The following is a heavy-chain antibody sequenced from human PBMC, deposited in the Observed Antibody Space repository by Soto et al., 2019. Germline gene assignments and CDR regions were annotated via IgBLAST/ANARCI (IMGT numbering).Heavy chain of an antibody. CDR1: GYTFTSYY. D-gene: IGHD6-19*01. V-gene: IGHV1-46*01. J-gene: IGHJ6*02. CDR2: INPSGGST. Sequence: ASVKVSCKASGYTFTSYYMHWVRQAPGRGLEWMGIINPSGGSTSYAQKFQGRVTMTRDTSTSTVYMELSSLRSEDTAVYYCASIQPKYSNGGYYYYYGLDVWGQGTTVTVSS. CDR3: ASIQPKYSNGGYYYYYGLDV.